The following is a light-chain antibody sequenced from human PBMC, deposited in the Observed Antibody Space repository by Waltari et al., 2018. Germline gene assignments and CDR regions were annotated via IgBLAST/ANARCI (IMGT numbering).Light chain of an antibody. Sequence: QSVLTQPPSVSGAPGQRVTISCTGSSSNIGAGYDVHWYQQLPGTAPKLLSYANSNRPAGVPGRFSGSNSGTSASLAITGLQAEDEADYYCQSYDSSLSGSVFGGGTKLTVL. CDR2: ANS. CDR1: SSNIGAGYD. V-gene: IGLV1-40*01. CDR3: QSYDSSLSGSV. J-gene: IGLJ2*01.